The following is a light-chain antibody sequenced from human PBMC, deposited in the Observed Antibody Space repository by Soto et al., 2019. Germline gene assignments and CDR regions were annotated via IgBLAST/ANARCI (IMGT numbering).Light chain of an antibody. Sequence: QSVLTQPASVSGSPGQSITISCTGTSSDIGSYNYVSWYQQHPGKAPKLMIYEVSNRPSGVSNRFSGSKSGNTASLTISGLQAEDEADYYCSSYTGSSTPYVFGPGTKVTVL. CDR1: SSDIGSYNY. J-gene: IGLJ1*01. CDR2: EVS. CDR3: SSYTGSSTPYV. V-gene: IGLV2-14*01.